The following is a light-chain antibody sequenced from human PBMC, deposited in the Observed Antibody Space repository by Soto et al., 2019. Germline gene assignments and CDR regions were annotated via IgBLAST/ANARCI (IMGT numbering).Light chain of an antibody. V-gene: IGKV1-6*01. CDR3: LQDHTYPWT. Sequence: AIQVTQSPSSLSASVGDRVTISCRASQDIRSDLCWYQQEPGKAPKMLIFAASNLQSGVPSRFSGNASGTTFTLPISSLQPEDVATYYCLQDHTYPWTFGQGTRVEI. CDR1: QDIRSD. J-gene: IGKJ1*01. CDR2: AAS.